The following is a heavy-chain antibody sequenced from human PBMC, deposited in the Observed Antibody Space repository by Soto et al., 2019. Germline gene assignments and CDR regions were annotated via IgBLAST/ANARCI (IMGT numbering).Heavy chain of an antibody. J-gene: IGHJ6*02. D-gene: IGHD5-12*01. CDR3: ARAEMATIPAPEKYYYYGMDV. Sequence: QVQLVQSGAEVKKPGSSVKVSCKASGGTFSSYAISWVRQAPGQGLEWMGGIIPIFGTANYAQKFQGRVTITADESTSTAYMELSSLRSEDTAVYYCARAEMATIPAPEKYYYYGMDVWGQGTTVTVSS. CDR2: IIPIFGTA. CDR1: GGTFSSYA. V-gene: IGHV1-69*12.